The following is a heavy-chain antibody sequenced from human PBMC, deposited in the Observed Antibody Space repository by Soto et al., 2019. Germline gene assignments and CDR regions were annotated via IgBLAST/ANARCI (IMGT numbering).Heavy chain of an antibody. CDR3: ARLREEFWSGYPYYYYYGMDV. CDR1: GFTFSSYW. V-gene: IGHV3-7*01. D-gene: IGHD3-3*01. J-gene: IGHJ6*02. CDR2: IKQDGSEK. Sequence: GGSLRLSCAASGFTFSSYWMSWVRQAPGKGLEWVANIKQDGSEKYYVDSVKGRFTISRDKAKNSLYLQMNSLRAEDTAVYYCARLREEFWSGYPYYYYYGMDVWGQGTTVTVSS.